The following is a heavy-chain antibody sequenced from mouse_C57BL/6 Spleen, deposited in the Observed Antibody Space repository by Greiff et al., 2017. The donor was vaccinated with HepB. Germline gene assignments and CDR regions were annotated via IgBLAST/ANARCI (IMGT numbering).Heavy chain of an antibody. V-gene: IGHV1-18*01. CDR2: INPNHGGT. CDR3: ARGTYVNYFDY. CDR1: GYTFTDYN. Sequence: EVQLQQSGPELVKPGASVKIPCKASGYTFTDYNMDWVKQSHGKSLEWIGDINPNHGGTIYNQKFKGKATLTVDKSSSTAYMELRSLTSEDTAVYYCARGTYVNYFDYWGQGTTLTVSS. J-gene: IGHJ2*01. D-gene: IGHD5-1*01.